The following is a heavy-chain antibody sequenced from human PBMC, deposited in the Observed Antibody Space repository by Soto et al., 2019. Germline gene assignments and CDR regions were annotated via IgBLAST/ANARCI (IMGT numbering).Heavy chain of an antibody. CDR2: IYYSGST. J-gene: IGHJ5*02. CDR1: GGSISSGDYY. D-gene: IGHD3-22*01. CDR3: ARDMVVDLTTERWFDP. V-gene: IGHV4-30-4*01. Sequence: QVQLQESGPGLVKPSQTLSLTCTVSGGSISSGDYYWSWIRQPPGKGLECIGYIYYSGSTYYNPSLKSRVTMSVDTSKNQFSLKLSSVTAADTAVYYCARDMVVDLTTERWFDPWGQGTLVTVSS.